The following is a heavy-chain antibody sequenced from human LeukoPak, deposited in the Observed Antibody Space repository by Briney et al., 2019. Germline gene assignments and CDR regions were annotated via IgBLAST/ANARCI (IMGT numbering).Heavy chain of an antibody. Sequence: GGSLRLSCAACGFTFSKYWMLWVRQAPGKGLESVSRINTDGTVTTYADSVKGRFTVSRDNADNTMSLQMNSVRDEDTAVYYCATKQWLAPPPDSWGQGTPVTVSS. V-gene: IGHV3-74*01. CDR3: ATKQWLAPPPDS. D-gene: IGHD6-19*01. J-gene: IGHJ4*02. CDR1: GFTFSKYW. CDR2: INTDGTVT.